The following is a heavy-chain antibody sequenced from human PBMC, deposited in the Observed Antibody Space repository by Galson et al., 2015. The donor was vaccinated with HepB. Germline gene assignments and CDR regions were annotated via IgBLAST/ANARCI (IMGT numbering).Heavy chain of an antibody. V-gene: IGHV5-10-1*04. CDR1: GYSFTSYW. CDR2: IDPSDSYT. Sequence: QSGAEVKKPGESLRISCKGSGYSFTSYWISWVRQMPGKGLEWMGRIDPSDSYTNYRPSFQGQVTISADNSISTAYLQWSSLKASDTAMYYCARQVWQHPIDWGQGTLVTVAP. D-gene: IGHD6-13*01. J-gene: IGHJ4*02. CDR3: ARQVWQHPID.